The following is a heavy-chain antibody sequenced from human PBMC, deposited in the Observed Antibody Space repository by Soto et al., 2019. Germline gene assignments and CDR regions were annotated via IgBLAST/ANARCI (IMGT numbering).Heavy chain of an antibody. Sequence: ASVKVSCKASGGTFSSYAISWVRQAPGQGLEWMGGIIPIFGTANYAQGFTGRFVFSLDTSVSTAYLQICSLKAEDTAVYYCAREGYYYDSSGYPNWFDPWGQGTLVTVSS. CDR2: IIPIFGTA. CDR3: AREGYYYDSSGYPNWFDP. CDR1: GGTFSSYA. D-gene: IGHD3-22*01. V-gene: IGHV7-4-1*01. J-gene: IGHJ5*02.